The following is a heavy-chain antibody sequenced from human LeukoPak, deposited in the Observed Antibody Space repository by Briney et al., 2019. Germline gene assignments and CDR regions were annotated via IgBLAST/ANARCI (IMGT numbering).Heavy chain of an antibody. J-gene: IGHJ4*02. CDR2: ITDDGSDA. CDR1: GFTFSSYT. V-gene: IGHV3-30-3*01. CDR3: ARDVGDSGSYSGYFDY. D-gene: IGHD3-10*01. Sequence: PGRSLRLSCAASGFTFSSYTMHWVRQAPGKGLEWVAAITDDGSDAYYSDSAKGRLTISRDNSNNTLFLQMNSLRAEDTAVYYCARDVGDSGSYSGYFDYWGQGTLVTVSS.